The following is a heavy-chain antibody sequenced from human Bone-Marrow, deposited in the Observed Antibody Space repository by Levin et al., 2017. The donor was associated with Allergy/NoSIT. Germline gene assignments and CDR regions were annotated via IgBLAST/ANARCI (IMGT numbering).Heavy chain of an antibody. J-gene: IGHJ4*02. CDR2: IYYSGT. D-gene: IGHD4-11*01. Sequence: SQTLSLTCTVSGGSISSSHWSWLRQPPGKGLEWIGYIYYSGTKYNPSLRSRVTISVDTSKNQFSLKLTSVTAADTAMYYCAREEGLQFDYWGQGTLVTVSS. V-gene: IGHV4-59*01. CDR1: GGSISSSH. CDR3: AREEGLQFDY.